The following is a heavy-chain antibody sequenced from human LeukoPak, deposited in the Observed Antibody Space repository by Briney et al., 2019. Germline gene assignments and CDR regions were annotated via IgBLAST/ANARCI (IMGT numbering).Heavy chain of an antibody. V-gene: IGHV4-4*07. CDR3: ARGGYCSSTSCPEDY. Sequence: SETLSLTCTVSGGSISSYYWRWIRQPAGKGLEWIGRIYTSGSTNYNPSLKSRVTRSVDTSKNQFSLKLSSVTAADTAVYYCARGGYCSSTSCPEDYWGQGTLATVSS. CDR1: GGSISSYY. J-gene: IGHJ4*02. CDR2: IYTSGST. D-gene: IGHD2-2*03.